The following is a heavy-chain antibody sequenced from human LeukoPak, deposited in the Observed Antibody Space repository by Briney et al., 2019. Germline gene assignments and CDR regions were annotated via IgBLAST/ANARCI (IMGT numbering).Heavy chain of an antibody. D-gene: IGHD2-15*01. Sequence: SETLSLTCSVSGGSISSGDYDWSWIRQHPGKGLEWIGLIDDSDNTYYNPSLKIRISISIDTSKNQFSLRLSSVTVADTAVYYCARDRSIGRSTQYYFDYWGQGTLVTVSS. CDR3: ARDRSIGRSTQYYFDY. J-gene: IGHJ4*02. CDR1: GGSISSGDYD. V-gene: IGHV4-31*03. CDR2: IDDSDNT.